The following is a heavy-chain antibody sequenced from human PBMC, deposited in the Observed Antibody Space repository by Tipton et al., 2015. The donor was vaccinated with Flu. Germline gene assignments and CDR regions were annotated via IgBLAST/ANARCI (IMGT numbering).Heavy chain of an antibody. Sequence: TLSLTCTVSGDSISSGTYYWRWFRQPAGKGLEWIGRIYTSGSTSYNSSLKSRVTISVDTSNNRFSLNLTSVTAADTAVYYCARAEIGDFDYWGQGTLVTVSS. CDR2: IYTSGST. D-gene: IGHD2/OR15-2a*01. V-gene: IGHV4-61*02. CDR1: GDSISSGTYY. J-gene: IGHJ4*02. CDR3: ARAEIGDFDY.